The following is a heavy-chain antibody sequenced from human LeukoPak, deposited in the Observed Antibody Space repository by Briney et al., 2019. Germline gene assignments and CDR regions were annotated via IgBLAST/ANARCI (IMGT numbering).Heavy chain of an antibody. J-gene: IGHJ4*02. V-gene: IGHV3-48*03. D-gene: IGHD3-16*02. Sequence: QPGGSLRLSCAASGFTFSSYEVNWVRQAPAKGLEWVSYISSSGSTIYYADSVKGRFTISRDNAKSSLYQQMNSLRAEDTAVYYCTRALRGGELSQGDWGQGTLVTVSS. CDR3: TRALRGGELSQGD. CDR2: ISSSGSTI. CDR1: GFTFSSYE.